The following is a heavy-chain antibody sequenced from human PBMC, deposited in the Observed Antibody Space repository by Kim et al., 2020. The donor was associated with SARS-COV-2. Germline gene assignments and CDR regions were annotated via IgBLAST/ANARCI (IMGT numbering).Heavy chain of an antibody. CDR3: ATEYTENYYYGMDV. J-gene: IGHJ6*02. D-gene: IGHD1-1*01. CDR1: GYTLTELS. V-gene: IGHV1-24*01. CDR2: FDPEDGET. Sequence: ASVKVSCKVSGYTLTELSMHWVRQAPGKGLEWMGGFDPEDGETIYAQKFQGRVTMTEDTSTDTAYMELSSLRSEDTAVYYCATEYTENYYYGMDVWGQGTTVTVSS.